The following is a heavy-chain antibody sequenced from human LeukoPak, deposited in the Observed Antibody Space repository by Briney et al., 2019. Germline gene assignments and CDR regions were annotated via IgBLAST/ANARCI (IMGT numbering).Heavy chain of an antibody. J-gene: IGHJ6*03. CDR2: INHSGST. Sequence: SETLSLTCTVSGGSISSYYWSWIRQPPGKGLEWIGEINHSGSTNYNPSLKSRVTISVDTSKNQSSLKLSSVTAADTAVYYCARGQAARYDYYYYYMDVWGKGTTVTVSS. D-gene: IGHD6-6*01. CDR3: ARGQAARYDYYYYYMDV. V-gene: IGHV4-34*01. CDR1: GGSISSYY.